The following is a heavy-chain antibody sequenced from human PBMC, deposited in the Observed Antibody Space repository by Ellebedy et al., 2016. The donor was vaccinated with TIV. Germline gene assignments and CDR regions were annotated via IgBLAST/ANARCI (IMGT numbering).Heavy chain of an antibody. V-gene: IGHV1-8*01. CDR2: VNPNSGNT. CDR1: GYTFSSYD. J-gene: IGHJ4*02. D-gene: IGHD3-22*01. CDR3: ARGRQMINSLDY. Sequence: ASVKVSCXASGYTFSSYDINWVRQATGQGLEWMGWVNPNSGNTGYAQKFQGRVTMSRNTSISTAYMELSSLRSEDTAVYYCARGRQMINSLDYWGQGALVTVSS.